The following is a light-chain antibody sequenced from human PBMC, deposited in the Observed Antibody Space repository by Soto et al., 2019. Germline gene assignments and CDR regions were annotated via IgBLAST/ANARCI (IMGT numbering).Light chain of an antibody. CDR2: DTS. CDR3: QPYNNWPLT. Sequence: DIVMTHSPDSLAVSLGERATINCKSSQSVLYSSNNKNYLAWYQHKPGQTPRLLIYDTSTRATGVPTRFSGSRSGAEFTLTINSLQSEDFAVYYCQPYNNWPLTFGGGTKVDIK. V-gene: IGKV4-1*01. J-gene: IGKJ4*01. CDR1: QSVLYSSNNKNY.